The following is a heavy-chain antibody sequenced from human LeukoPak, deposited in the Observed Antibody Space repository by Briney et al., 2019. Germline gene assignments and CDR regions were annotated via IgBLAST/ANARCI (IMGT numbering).Heavy chain of an antibody. V-gene: IGHV3-30*02. CDR1: GYIFSNHG. CDR3: ARVFGATSTLDS. CDR2: IQFDGSRQ. Sequence: GGSLRLSCVASGYIFSNHGMEWVRQAPGKWLEWVALIQFDGSRQWYADSVKGRFIISKDNSKDTLYLQMDSLRIEDTAVYYCARVFGATSTLDSWGQGTLVTVSS. J-gene: IGHJ4*02. D-gene: IGHD1-26*01.